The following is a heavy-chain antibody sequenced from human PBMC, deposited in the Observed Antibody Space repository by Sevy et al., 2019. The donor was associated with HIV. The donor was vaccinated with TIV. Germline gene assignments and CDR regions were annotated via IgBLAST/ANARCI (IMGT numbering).Heavy chain of an antibody. D-gene: IGHD2-2*01. V-gene: IGHV4-38-2*02. CDR2: VYHDGST. CDR1: GYSINSGFY. J-gene: IGHJ4*02. CDR3: ARTQSFLLPRY. Sequence: SETLSLTCTVSGYSINSGFYWGWIRQPPGKGLEWIGSVYHDGSTYYNPSLKRRVTISVDTSKNQFSLRLSSVTAADTAVYYCARTQSFLLPRYWGQGTLVTVSS.